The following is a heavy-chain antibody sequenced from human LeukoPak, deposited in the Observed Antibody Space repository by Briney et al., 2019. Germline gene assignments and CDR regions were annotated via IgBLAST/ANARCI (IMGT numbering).Heavy chain of an antibody. CDR3: ARDRVVVPAAMDYYYGMDV. CDR1: GGSISSGGYY. Sequence: PSQTLSLTCTVSGGSISSGGYYWSWIRQHPGKGLEWIGYIYYSGSTYYNPSLKSRVTISVDTSKNQFSLKLSSVTAADTAVYYCARDRVVVPAAMDYYYGMDVWGQGTTVTVSS. CDR2: IYYSGST. D-gene: IGHD2-2*01. V-gene: IGHV4-31*03. J-gene: IGHJ6*02.